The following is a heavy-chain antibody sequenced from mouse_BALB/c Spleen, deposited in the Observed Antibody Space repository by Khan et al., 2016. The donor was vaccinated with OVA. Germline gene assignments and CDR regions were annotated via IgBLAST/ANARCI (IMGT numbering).Heavy chain of an antibody. CDR1: GFSLSSSGMS. V-gene: IGHV8-12*01. Sequence: QVTLKESGPGILQPSQTLSLTCSFSGFSLSSSGMSVSWIRQPSGKGLEWLAPIYWDDDKRYNPSLKSRLTISRDTSRNQVFLKITRVDTADTATYYCGRSPWLLHYAMDYWGQGTSVTVSS. CDR2: IYWDDDK. D-gene: IGHD2-3*01. CDR3: GRSPWLLHYAMDY. J-gene: IGHJ4*01.